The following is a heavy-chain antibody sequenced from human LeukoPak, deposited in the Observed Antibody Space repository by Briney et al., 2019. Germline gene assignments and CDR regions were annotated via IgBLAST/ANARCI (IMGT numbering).Heavy chain of an antibody. CDR3: ARDMARGLTNWFDP. CDR1: GGSISSGGYY. D-gene: IGHD3-10*01. J-gene: IGHJ5*02. CDR2: IYYSGST. V-gene: IGHV4-31*03. Sequence: SETLSLTCTVSGGSISSGGYYGSWIRQHPGKGLEWIGYIYYSGSTHYNPSLKSRVTISVDTSKNQFSLKLSSVTAADTAVYYCARDMARGLTNWFDPWGQGTLVTVSP.